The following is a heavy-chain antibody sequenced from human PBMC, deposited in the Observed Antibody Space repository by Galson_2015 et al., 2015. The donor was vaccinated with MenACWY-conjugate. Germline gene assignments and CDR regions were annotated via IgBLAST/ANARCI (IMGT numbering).Heavy chain of an antibody. J-gene: IGHJ5*02. V-gene: IGHV6-1*01. CDR2: TYYRSKWYK. CDR3: ARDLWVKGSFPLLWCGELFYPFDP. Sequence: WAISGDSASSDSAAWNWLRRSPSRGLGWLGRTYYRSKWYKDFEVSVKSRIPINPDTSKNQFSLQLNSVTPGDTAVYYCARDLWVKGSFPLLWCGELFYPFDPWGQGTLVAVSS. D-gene: IGHD3-10*01. CDR1: GDSASSDSAA.